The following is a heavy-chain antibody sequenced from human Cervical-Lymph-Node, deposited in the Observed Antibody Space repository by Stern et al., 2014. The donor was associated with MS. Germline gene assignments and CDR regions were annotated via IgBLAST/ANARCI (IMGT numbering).Heavy chain of an antibody. CDR1: GFSFSRYA. CDR2: IGMDGSTQ. Sequence: VQLVESGGGVVQPGRSLRLSCAASGFSFSRYAMHWVRQAPGKGLEWVAIIGMDGSTQYYADSVTVRFAISRGNFKNTLYLQMYSLRAEDTAVYYCASAYSSSHYYFDYWGQGTLVTVSS. V-gene: IGHV3-33*01. D-gene: IGHD6-13*01. J-gene: IGHJ4*02. CDR3: ASAYSSSHYYFDY.